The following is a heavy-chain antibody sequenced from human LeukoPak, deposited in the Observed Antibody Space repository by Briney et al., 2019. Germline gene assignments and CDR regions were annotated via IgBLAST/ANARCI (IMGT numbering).Heavy chain of an antibody. V-gene: IGHV4-59*01. J-gene: IGHJ4*02. D-gene: IGHD3/OR15-3a*01. CDR2: SYYSGST. CDR1: AGSISTYY. CDR3: ARGRPDFWTNFYTYFLDS. Sequence: PSETLSLTCIVSAGSISTYYWTWIRQPPGKGLEWIGYSYYSGSTNYNPSLKSRVAISLDTSKNQFSLKLSSVTAADTAIYYCARGRPDFWTNFYTYFLDSWGQGTLVTVSS.